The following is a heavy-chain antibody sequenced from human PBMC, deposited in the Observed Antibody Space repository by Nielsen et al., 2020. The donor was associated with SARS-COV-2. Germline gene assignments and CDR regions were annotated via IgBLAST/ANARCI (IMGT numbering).Heavy chain of an antibody. CDR2: ISGSGGST. CDR3: AKSVAASENYFDY. D-gene: IGHD6-13*01. CDR1: GFTFSSYA. V-gene: IGHV3-23*01. J-gene: IGHJ4*02. Sequence: GSLKISCAASGFTFSSYAMSWVRQAPGKGLEWVSAISGSGGSTYYADSVKGRFTISRDNSKNTLYLQMNSLRAEDTAVYYCAKSVAASENYFDYWGQGTLATVSS.